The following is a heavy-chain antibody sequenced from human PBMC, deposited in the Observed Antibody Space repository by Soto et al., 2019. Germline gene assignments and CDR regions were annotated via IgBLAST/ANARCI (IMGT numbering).Heavy chain of an antibody. CDR3: ARQYYFGSGSYCNRPCDF. Sequence: PSETLSLTFTVSGGSISSSSYYWGWIRQPPGKGLEWIGSIYYSGNTYYNPSLKSRVTISVDTAKNQFSLKLSSVTAADTAVYYCARQYYFGSGSYCNRPCDFWGQGTLVTVSS. V-gene: IGHV4-39*01. CDR2: IYYSGNT. CDR1: GGSISSSSYY. J-gene: IGHJ4*02. D-gene: IGHD3-10*01.